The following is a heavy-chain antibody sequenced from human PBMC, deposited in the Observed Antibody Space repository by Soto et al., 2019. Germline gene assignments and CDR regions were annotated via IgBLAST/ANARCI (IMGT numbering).Heavy chain of an antibody. V-gene: IGHV1-8*01. J-gene: IGHJ2*01. D-gene: IGHD2-15*01. CDR3: ARGGYCSGGSCYGDWYFDL. CDR2: MNPNSGNT. Sequence: GXSVKVSCKASGYTFTSYDINWVRQATGQGLEWMGWMNPNSGNTGYAQKFQGRVTMTRNTSISTAYMELSSLRSEDTAVYYCARGGYCSGGSCYGDWYFDLWGRGTLVTVSS. CDR1: GYTFTSYD.